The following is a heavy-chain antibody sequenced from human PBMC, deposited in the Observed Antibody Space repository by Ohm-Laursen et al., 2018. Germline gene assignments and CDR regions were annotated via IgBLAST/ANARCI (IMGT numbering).Heavy chain of an antibody. D-gene: IGHD6-19*01. J-gene: IGHJ4*02. CDR3: AKDTYSSGWYVDH. V-gene: IGHV3-30*18. Sequence: SLRLSCTASGFTFNTYGMHWVRQAPGKGLEWVAVISYDGSNKYYADSVKGRFTISRDNSKNTLYLQMNSLRTEDTAMFYCAKDTYSSGWYVDHWGQGTLVTVSS. CDR1: GFTFNTYG. CDR2: ISYDGSNK.